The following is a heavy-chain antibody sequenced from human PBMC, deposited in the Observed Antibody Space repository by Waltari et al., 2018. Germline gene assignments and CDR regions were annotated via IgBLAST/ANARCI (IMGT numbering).Heavy chain of an antibody. V-gene: IGHV4-34*01. D-gene: IGHD3-16*02. Sequence: QVQLQQWGAGLLKPSETLSLTCAVYGGSFSGYYWRWIRQPPGKGLEWIGEINHSGSTNYNPSLKSRVTISVDTSKNQFSLKLSSVTAADTAVYYCASFPSPGDYVWGSYRYSGGPWGQGTLVTVSS. CDR1: GGSFSGYY. J-gene: IGHJ5*02. CDR2: INHSGST. CDR3: ASFPSPGDYVWGSYRYSGGP.